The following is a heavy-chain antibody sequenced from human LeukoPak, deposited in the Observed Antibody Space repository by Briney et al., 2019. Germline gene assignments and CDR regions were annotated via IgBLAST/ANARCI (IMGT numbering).Heavy chain of an antibody. CDR2: IVVGSGNT. V-gene: IGHV1-58*01. D-gene: IGHD6-6*01. CDR3: AAGSNIAARPFDY. Sequence: ASVKVSCKASGFTFTSSAVQWVRQARGQRLEWIGWIVVGSGNTNYAQKFQERVTITRDMSTSTAYMELSSLRSEDTAVYYCAAGSNIAARPFDYWGQGTLVTVSS. CDR1: GFTFTSSA. J-gene: IGHJ4*02.